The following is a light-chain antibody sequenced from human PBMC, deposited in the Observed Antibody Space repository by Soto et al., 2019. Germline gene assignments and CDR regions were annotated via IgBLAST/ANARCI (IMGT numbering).Light chain of an antibody. V-gene: IGLV2-11*01. CDR2: DVS. CDR1: SSDVGGYNY. J-gene: IGLJ3*02. Sequence: QSALTQPRSVSGSPGQSVTISCTGTSSDVGGYNYASWYQQHPGKAPKLMIYDVSKRPSGVPDRFSGSKSGNTASLTISGLQAEDEADYYCCSYAGSHVWVFGGGTKLTVL. CDR3: CSYAGSHVWV.